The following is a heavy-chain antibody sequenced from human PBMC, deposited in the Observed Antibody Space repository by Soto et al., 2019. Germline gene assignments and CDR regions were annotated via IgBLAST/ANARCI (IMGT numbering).Heavy chain of an antibody. J-gene: IGHJ4*02. D-gene: IGHD2-15*01. Sequence: SETLSLTCTVSVGSISSYYWSWIRQPPGKGLEWIGYIYYSGSTNYNPSLKSRVTISEDTSKSQFSLKLSSVTAADTAVYYCARAVGGRLDYWGQGNLVTVS. CDR2: IYYSGST. V-gene: IGHV4-59*01. CDR1: VGSISSYY. CDR3: ARAVGGRLDY.